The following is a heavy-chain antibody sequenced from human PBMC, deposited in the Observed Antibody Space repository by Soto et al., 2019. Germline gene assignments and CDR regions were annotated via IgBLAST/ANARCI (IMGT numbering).Heavy chain of an antibody. CDR2: IIPIFGTA. J-gene: IGHJ4*02. CDR3: AREEYCSGGSCPGHFDY. V-gene: IGHV1-69*13. D-gene: IGHD2-15*01. Sequence: GALVKLAFKSFVGSLSSYAISWVRHAPGQGLEWMGGIIPIFGTANYAQKFQGRVTITADESTSTAYMELSSLRSEDTAVYYCAREEYCSGGSCPGHFDYWGEGTLVSVPS. CDR1: VGSLSSYA.